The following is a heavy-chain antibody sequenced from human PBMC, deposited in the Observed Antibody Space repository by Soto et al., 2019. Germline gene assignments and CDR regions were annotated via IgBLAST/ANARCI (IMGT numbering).Heavy chain of an antibody. CDR2: ISGSGGST. CDR3: AKVGTNYDFWSGYYAFDI. V-gene: IGHV3-23*01. CDR1: GFTFSSYA. Sequence: GSLRLSCAASGFTFSSYAMSWVRQAPGKGLEWVSAISGSGGSTYYADSVKGRFTISRDNSKNTLYLQMNSLRAEDTAVYYCAKVGTNYDFWSGYYAFDIWGQGTMVTVSS. J-gene: IGHJ3*02. D-gene: IGHD3-3*01.